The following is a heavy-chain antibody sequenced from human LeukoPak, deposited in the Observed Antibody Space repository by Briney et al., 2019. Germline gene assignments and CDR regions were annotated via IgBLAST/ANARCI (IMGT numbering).Heavy chain of an antibody. J-gene: IGHJ4*02. CDR1: GFTFSSYA. CDR2: ISYDGSNK. CDR3: ARDGETYYYGSGSSH. Sequence: GGSLRLSCAASGFTFSSYAMHWVRQAPGKGLEWVAVISYDGSNKYYADSVKGRFTISRDNSKNTLYLQMNSLRAKDTAVYYCARDGETYYYGSGSSHWGQGTLVTVSS. D-gene: IGHD3-10*01. V-gene: IGHV3-30*04.